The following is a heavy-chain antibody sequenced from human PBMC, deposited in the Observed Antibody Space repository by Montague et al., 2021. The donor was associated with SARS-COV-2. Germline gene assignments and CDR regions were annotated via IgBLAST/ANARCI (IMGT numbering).Heavy chain of an antibody. CDR1: GGSIGRYS. CDR2: IYNSGST. CDR3: ARVGRGSSWYEVAFDI. J-gene: IGHJ3*02. D-gene: IGHD6-13*01. Sequence: SETLSLTCTVPGGSIGRYSWTWIRQPPGKGLEWIGYIYNSGSTXXXPSXXXRVTISVDTSKNQFSLKLSSVAAADTAVYYCARVGRGSSWYEVAFDIWGQGTMVTVSS. V-gene: IGHV4-59*01.